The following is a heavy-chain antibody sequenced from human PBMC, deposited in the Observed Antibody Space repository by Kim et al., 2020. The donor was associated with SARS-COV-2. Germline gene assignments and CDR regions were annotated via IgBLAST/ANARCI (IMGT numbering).Heavy chain of an antibody. Sequence: AKGRFTITGENSKNTLYLQMNSLRAEDTAVYYCARGEIAAAAEYYYGMDVWGQGTTVTVSS. D-gene: IGHD6-13*01. J-gene: IGHJ6*02. CDR3: ARGEIAAAAEYYYGMDV. V-gene: IGHV3-30*06.